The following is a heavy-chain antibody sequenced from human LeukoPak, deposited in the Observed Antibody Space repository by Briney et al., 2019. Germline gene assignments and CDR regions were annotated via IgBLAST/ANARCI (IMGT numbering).Heavy chain of an antibody. D-gene: IGHD2/OR15-2a*01. CDR2: IYYSGST. J-gene: IGHJ3*02. V-gene: IGHV4-59*08. CDR3: ARRRRLKNPGGDAFDI. CDR1: GDSINNYY. Sequence: SETLSLTCSVSGDSINNYYWNWVRQPPGKGLEWIGYIYYSGSTRYNPSLQSRVTMSIGTSKTQFSLKLDSVTAEDTAVYYCARRRRLKNPGGDAFDIWGQGTVVIVSS.